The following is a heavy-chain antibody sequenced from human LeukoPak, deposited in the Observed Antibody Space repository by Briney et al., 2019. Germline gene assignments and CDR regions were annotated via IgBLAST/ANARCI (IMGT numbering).Heavy chain of an antibody. CDR1: GGSISSSSYY. CDR2: IYYSGST. V-gene: IGHV4-39*07. D-gene: IGHD1-1*01. J-gene: IGHJ4*02. CDR3: ARDSGQLTHDY. Sequence: PSETLSLTCTVSGGSISSSSYYWGWIRQPPGKGLEWIGSIYYSGSTYYNPSLKSRVTISVDTSKNQFSLKLSSVTAADTAVYYCARDSGQLTHDYWGQGTLVTVSS.